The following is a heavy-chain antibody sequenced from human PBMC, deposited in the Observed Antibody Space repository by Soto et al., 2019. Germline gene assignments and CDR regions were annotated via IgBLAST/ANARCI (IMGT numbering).Heavy chain of an antibody. J-gene: IGHJ3*02. CDR1: CFTFSSYG. V-gene: IGHV1-18*01. Sequence: ASVKVSCKGSCFTFSSYGISWVRQAPGQGLEWVGWISAYNGNTNYAQKLQGRVTMTTDTSTSTAYMELRSLRSDDTAVYYCARDLPPAIYDYIWGSYRSDAFDIWGQGTMVTVSS. CDR2: ISAYNGNT. CDR3: ARDLPPAIYDYIWGSYRSDAFDI. D-gene: IGHD3-16*02.